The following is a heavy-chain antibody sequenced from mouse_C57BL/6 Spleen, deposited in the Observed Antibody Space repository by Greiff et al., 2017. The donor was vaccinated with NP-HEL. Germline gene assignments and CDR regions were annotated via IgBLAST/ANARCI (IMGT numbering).Heavy chain of an antibody. Sequence: EVKVVESEGGLVQPGSSMKLSCTASGFTFSDYYMAWVRQVPEKGLEWVANINYDGSSTYYLDSLKSRFIISRDNAKNILYLQMSSLKSEDTATYYCARGPYYYGSSYWYYFDYWGQGTTLTVSS. D-gene: IGHD1-1*01. CDR2: INYDGSST. V-gene: IGHV5-16*01. CDR3: ARGPYYYGSSYWYYFDY. J-gene: IGHJ2*01. CDR1: GFTFSDYY.